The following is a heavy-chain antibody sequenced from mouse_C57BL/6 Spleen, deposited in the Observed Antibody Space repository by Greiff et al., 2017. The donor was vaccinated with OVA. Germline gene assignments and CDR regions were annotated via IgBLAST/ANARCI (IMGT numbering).Heavy chain of an antibody. J-gene: IGHJ3*01. V-gene: IGHV1-52*01. CDR1: GYTFTSYW. CDR2: IDPSDSET. CDR3: ARRGDGNYPFAY. D-gene: IGHD2-1*01. Sequence: VKLQQPGAELVRPGSSVKLSCKASGYTFTSYWMHWVKQRPIQGLEWIGNIDPSDSETHYNQKFKDKATLTVDKSSSTAYMQLSSLTSEDSAVYYCARRGDGNYPFAYWGQGTLVTVSA.